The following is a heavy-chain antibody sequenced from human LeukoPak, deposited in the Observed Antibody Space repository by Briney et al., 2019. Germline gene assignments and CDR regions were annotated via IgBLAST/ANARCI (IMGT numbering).Heavy chain of an antibody. D-gene: IGHD4-17*01. CDR1: GFIFSDYY. V-gene: IGHV3-11*06. J-gene: IGHJ4*02. CDR3: ARVRTLDDYGDYFDY. CDR2: ISSSSSYT. Sequence: GGSLRLSCAASGFIFSDYYMSWIRQAPGKGLEWVSYISSSSSYTNYADSVKGRFTISRDNAKNSLYLQMNSLRAEDTAVYYCARVRTLDDYGDYFDYWGQGTLVTVSS.